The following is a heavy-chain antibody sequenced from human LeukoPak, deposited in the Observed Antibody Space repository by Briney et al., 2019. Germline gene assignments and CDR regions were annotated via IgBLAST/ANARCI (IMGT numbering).Heavy chain of an antibody. CDR3: AREGSVTTYYYGMDV. J-gene: IGHJ6*02. D-gene: IGHD4-17*01. CDR2: ISYDGSNK. V-gene: IGHV3-30*04. Sequence: GGSLRLSCAASGFTFSSYAMHGVRQAPGKGLEGVAVISYDGSNKYYADSVKGRFTISRDNSKNTLYLQMNSLRAEDTAVYYCAREGSVTTYYYGMDVWGQGTTVTVSS. CDR1: GFTFSSYA.